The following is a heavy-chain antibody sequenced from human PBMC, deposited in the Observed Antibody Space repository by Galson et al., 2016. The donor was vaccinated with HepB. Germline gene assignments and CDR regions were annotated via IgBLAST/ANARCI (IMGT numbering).Heavy chain of an antibody. CDR2: IYYNGSP. D-gene: IGHD2-15*01. Sequence: SETLSLTCSVSGASISSTTNYWIWIRQPPGKGLEWIGSIYYNGSPFYNPSLKSRLTVSVDTSTNQFSLRLTSVTAADTAVYYCARQRHTSASKFFDYWGQGILVTVAS. J-gene: IGHJ4*02. CDR1: GASISSTTNY. CDR3: ARQRHTSASKFFDY. V-gene: IGHV4-39*01.